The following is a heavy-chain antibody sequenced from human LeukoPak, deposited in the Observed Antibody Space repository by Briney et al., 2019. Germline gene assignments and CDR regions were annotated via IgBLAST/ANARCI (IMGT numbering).Heavy chain of an antibody. CDR3: AIGFGRLRGDWFDP. CDR2: ISSSSSYI. D-gene: IGHD4-17*01. Sequence: GGSLRLSCAASGFTFSRNSMTWVRQAPGKGLEWVSSISSSSSYIYYADSVKGRFTISRDNAKNSLYLQMNSLRAEDTAVYYCAIGFGRLRGDWFDPWGQGTLVTVSS. J-gene: IGHJ5*02. V-gene: IGHV3-21*01. CDR1: GFTFSRNS.